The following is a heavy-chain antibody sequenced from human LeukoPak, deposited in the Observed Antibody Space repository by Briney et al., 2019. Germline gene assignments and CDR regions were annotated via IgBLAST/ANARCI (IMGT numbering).Heavy chain of an antibody. CDR1: GYTFTGYY. Sequence: ASVKVSCKASGYTFTGYYMHWVRQAPGQGLEWMGWINPSSGGTNYAQKFQGRVTMTRDTSISIVYMELSRLRSDDMAVYYCARGPYCSSTGCHSLDYWGQGTLVTVSS. D-gene: IGHD2-2*01. CDR3: ARGPYCSSTGCHSLDY. V-gene: IGHV1-2*02. CDR2: INPSSGGT. J-gene: IGHJ4*02.